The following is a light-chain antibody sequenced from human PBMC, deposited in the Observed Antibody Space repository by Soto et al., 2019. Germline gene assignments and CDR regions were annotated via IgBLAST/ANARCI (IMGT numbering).Light chain of an antibody. CDR2: AAS. J-gene: IGKJ5*01. Sequence: DIQMTQSPSSLFASVGDRVTITCRASESIGRHLNWYQQKPGKAPKLLIYAASSLQNGVPSRFRGGGSGTDFTLTISNLQPEDFATYFCQQSYSTLSITFGQGTRLEIK. CDR1: ESIGRH. V-gene: IGKV1-39*01. CDR3: QQSYSTLSIT.